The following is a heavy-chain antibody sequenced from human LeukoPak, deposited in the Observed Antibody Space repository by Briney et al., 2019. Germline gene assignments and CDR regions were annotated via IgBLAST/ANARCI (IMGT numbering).Heavy chain of an antibody. CDR3: AKDLGYTLTNGHY. CDR2: ISGSGGST. V-gene: IGHV3-23*01. Sequence: GGSLRLSSAASGFTFSSYAMSWVRQAPGKGLEWVSAISGSGGSTYYADSVKGRFTISRDNSKNTLYLQMNSLRAEDTAVYYCAKDLGYTLTNGHYWGQGTLVTVSS. CDR1: GFTFSSYA. J-gene: IGHJ4*02. D-gene: IGHD2-8*01.